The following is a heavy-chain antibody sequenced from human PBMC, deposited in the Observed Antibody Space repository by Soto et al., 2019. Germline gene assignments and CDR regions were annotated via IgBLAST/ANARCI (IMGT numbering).Heavy chain of an antibody. CDR1: GFTFSNAW. V-gene: IGHV3-15*01. J-gene: IGHJ4*02. Sequence: RRLSCAASGFTFSNAWMSWVRQAPGKGLEWVGRIKSKTDGGTTDYAAPVKGRFTISRDDSKNTLYLQMNSLKTEDTAVYYCTTDQHTAMVLDPFDYWGQGTLVTVSS. CDR2: IKSKTDGGTT. D-gene: IGHD5-18*01. CDR3: TTDQHTAMVLDPFDY.